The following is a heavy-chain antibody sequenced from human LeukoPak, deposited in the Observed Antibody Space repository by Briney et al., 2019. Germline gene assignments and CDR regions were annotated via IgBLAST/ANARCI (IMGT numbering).Heavy chain of an antibody. Sequence: SETLSLTYAVYGGSFSGYYWSWIRQPPGKGLEWIGEINHSGSTNYNPSLKSRVTISVDTSKNQFSLKLSSVTAADTAVYYCARVSYYYGSGDFDYWGQGTLVTVSS. J-gene: IGHJ4*02. CDR2: INHSGST. CDR1: GGSFSGYY. D-gene: IGHD3-10*01. CDR3: ARVSYYYGSGDFDY. V-gene: IGHV4-34*01.